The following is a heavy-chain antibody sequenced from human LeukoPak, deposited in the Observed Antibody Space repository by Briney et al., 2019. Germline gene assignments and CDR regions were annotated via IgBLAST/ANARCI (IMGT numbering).Heavy chain of an antibody. CDR2: ISGSGGST. CDR1: GFTFSNYA. CDR3: AIWQWVDRGLAY. D-gene: IGHD6-19*01. Sequence: RPGGSLRLSCAVSGFTFSNYAMSWVRQAPGKGLEWVSGISGSGGSTYYADSVKGRFTISRDNSKNTLSLQMNSLRADDTAVYYCAIWQWVDRGLAYWGQGTPVTVSS. J-gene: IGHJ4*02. V-gene: IGHV3-23*01.